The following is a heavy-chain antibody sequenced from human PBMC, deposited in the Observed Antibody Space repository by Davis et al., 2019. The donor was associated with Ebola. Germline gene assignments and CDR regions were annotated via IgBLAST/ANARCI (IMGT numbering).Heavy chain of an antibody. J-gene: IGHJ4*02. CDR3: AKSTGTTRGGSDY. CDR2: ISATGGTT. Sequence: GESLKISCAASGFSFSDYAMSWVRQAPAKGLEWVSVISATGGTTYYADSVKGRFTISRDNSKNTLYLQLNSLRAEDTAIYYCAKSTGTTRGGSDYWGQGTLVTVSS. CDR1: GFSFSDYA. D-gene: IGHD1-7*01. V-gene: IGHV3-23*01.